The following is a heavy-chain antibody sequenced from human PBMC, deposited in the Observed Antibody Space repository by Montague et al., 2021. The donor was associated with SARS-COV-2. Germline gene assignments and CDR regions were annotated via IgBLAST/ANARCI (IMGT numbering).Heavy chain of an antibody. CDR1: GASVGSSD. J-gene: IGHJ4*02. V-gene: IGHV4-34*01. CDR2: ISQSGSA. Sequence: SETLSLTCTVSGASVGSSDWGWIRQSPGKGLEWIGQISQSGSANYNPSLKSRVTISVDTSKNQFSLKLTSVNVADTAVYYCTRGAPGYWDQGTLVTVSS. CDR3: TRGAPGY.